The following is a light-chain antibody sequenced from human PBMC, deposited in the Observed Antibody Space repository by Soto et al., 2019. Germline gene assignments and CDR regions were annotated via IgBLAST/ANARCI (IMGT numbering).Light chain of an antibody. Sequence: THSPATLAVFPGAGATLSCRASQSVGSNLAWYQQKPGQTPRVLIYGASTRAIGIPARFSGSGFGTEFTLTISSLQSEDFVVYYCQQDSNWPLLSFGGGTKVDI. CDR2: GAS. CDR3: QQDSNWPLLS. CDR1: QSVGSN. J-gene: IGKJ4*01. V-gene: IGKV3-15*01.